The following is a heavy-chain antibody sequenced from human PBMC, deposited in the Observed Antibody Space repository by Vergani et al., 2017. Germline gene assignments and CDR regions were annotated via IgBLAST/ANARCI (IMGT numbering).Heavy chain of an antibody. Sequence: QVQLVQSGAEVKKPGASVKVSCKASGYTFTGYYMHWVRQAPGQGLEWMGWINPNSGGTNYAQKFQGRVTMTSEKSISTDYMELSRLRSDDTAVYYCAMGLLWFGEPPGGMDVWGQGTTVTVSS. CDR1: GYTFTGYY. CDR3: AMGLLWFGEPPGGMDV. CDR2: INPNSGGT. D-gene: IGHD3-10*01. J-gene: IGHJ6*02. V-gene: IGHV1-2*02.